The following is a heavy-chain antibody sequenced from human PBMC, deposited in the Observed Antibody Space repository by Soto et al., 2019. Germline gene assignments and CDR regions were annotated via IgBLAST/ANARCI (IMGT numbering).Heavy chain of an antibody. D-gene: IGHD2-8*02. Sequence: SETLSLTCAVYGGSFSGYYWSWIRQPPGKGLEWIGEINHSGSTNYNPSLKSRVTISVDTSKNQFSLKLSSVTAADTAVYYCARESGFNGRTDWYFDLWGRGTLVTVSS. CDR3: ARESGFNGRTDWYFDL. J-gene: IGHJ2*01. CDR2: INHSGST. V-gene: IGHV4-34*01. CDR1: GGSFSGYY.